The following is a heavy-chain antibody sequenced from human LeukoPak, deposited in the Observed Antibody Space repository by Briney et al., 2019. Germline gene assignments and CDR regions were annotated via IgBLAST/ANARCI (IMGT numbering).Heavy chain of an antibody. V-gene: IGHV4-34*01. CDR2: INHSGYT. CDR1: GVAFSNYY. CDR3: TRAVAGHPD. Sequence: PSETLSLTCAVSGVAFSNYYWSWVRQSPRQGLEWIGEINHSGYTNYNPSLKSRATMSIDTSKNQFSLLLTSVTAADAGVYYCTRAVAGHPDWGQGTLVTVSS. D-gene: IGHD6-19*01. J-gene: IGHJ4*02.